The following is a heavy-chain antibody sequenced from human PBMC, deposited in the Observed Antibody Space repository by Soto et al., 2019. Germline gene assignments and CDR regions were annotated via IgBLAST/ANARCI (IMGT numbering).Heavy chain of an antibody. V-gene: IGHV3-11*05. Sequence: QVHLVESGGGLVKPGGSLRLSCAASGFSFSNSYMSWIRQAPGKGLECLSYISGSSSDTNYVDSVRGHFTISRDSAKNARYRRMERLRAEDTAVCYWAKSARVFESWGQGTLVTVSS. J-gene: IGHJ4*02. CDR2: ISGSSSDT. CDR1: GFSFSNSY. CDR3: AKSARVFES.